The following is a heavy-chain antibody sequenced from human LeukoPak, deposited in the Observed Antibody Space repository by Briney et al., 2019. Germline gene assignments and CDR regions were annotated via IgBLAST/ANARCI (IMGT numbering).Heavy chain of an antibody. D-gene: IGHD5-12*01. Sequence: GRSLRLSCAASGFTFDDYAMHWVRQAPGKGLEWVSGIIWNSGSIGYADSVKGRFTISRDNAKNSLYLQMNSLRAEDTALYYCAKDGNSGYDGYYYYYYGMDVWGQGTTVTVSS. J-gene: IGHJ6*02. CDR2: IIWNSGSI. V-gene: IGHV3-9*01. CDR3: AKDGNSGYDGYYYYYYGMDV. CDR1: GFTFDDYA.